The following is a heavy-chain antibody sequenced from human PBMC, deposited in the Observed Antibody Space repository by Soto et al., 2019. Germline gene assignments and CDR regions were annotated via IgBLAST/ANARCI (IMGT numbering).Heavy chain of an antibody. D-gene: IGHD3-10*01. CDR2: IIPILGIA. Sequence: QVQLVQSGAEVKKPGSSVKVSCKASGGTFSSYTISWVRQAPGQGLEWMGRIIPILGIANYAQKFQGRVTITADKSTSTAYMELSSLRSEDTAVYYCAREFRGYYYGMDVWGQGTTVTVSS. J-gene: IGHJ6*02. CDR3: AREFRGYYYGMDV. CDR1: GGTFSSYT. V-gene: IGHV1-69*02.